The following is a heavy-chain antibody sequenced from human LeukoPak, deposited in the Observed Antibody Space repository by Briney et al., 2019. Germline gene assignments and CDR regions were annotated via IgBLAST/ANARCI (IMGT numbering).Heavy chain of an antibody. Sequence: SVKVSCKASGGTFSSYAISWVRQAPGQGLEWMGGIIPIFGTANSAQKFQGRVTITADESTSTAYMELSSLRSEDTAVYYCARTDLGNVAFDYWGQATLVTVSS. CDR1: GGTFSSYA. J-gene: IGHJ4*02. CDR2: IIPIFGTA. CDR3: ARTDLGNVAFDY. D-gene: IGHD2-2*03. V-gene: IGHV1-69*13.